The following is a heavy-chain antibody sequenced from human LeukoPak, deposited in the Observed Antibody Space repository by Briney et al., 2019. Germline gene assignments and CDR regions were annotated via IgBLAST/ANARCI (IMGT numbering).Heavy chain of an antibody. CDR2: INPNSGGT. D-gene: IGHD3-22*01. CDR1: GYTFTGYY. V-gene: IGHV1-2*02. Sequence: ASVKVSCTASGYTFTGYYMHWVRQAPGQGLEWMGWINPNSGGTNYAQKFQGRVTMTRDTSISTAYMELSRLRSDDTAVYYCARDSGSGYYWFDYWGQGTLVTVSS. CDR3: ARDSGSGYYWFDY. J-gene: IGHJ4*02.